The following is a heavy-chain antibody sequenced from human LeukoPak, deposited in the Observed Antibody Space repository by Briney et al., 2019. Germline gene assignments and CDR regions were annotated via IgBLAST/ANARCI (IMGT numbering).Heavy chain of an antibody. V-gene: IGHV3-7*01. D-gene: IGHD4-17*01. Sequence: GGSLRLSCAGSGFTFSSVWMTWLRQAPGKGLEWVANINQGGSDKNYVDSVKGRFTISRDNDKNSLYLQMNSLRVEDTAMYYCARKAYGDFDWGQGTLVTVSS. J-gene: IGHJ4*02. CDR1: GFTFSSVW. CDR2: INQGGSDK. CDR3: ARKAYGDFD.